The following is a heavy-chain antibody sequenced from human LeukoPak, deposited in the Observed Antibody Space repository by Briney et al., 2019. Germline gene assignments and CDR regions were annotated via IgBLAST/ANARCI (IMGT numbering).Heavy chain of an antibody. J-gene: IGHJ4*02. V-gene: IGHV4-61*01. Sequence: SETLSLTCTVSGGSVSSGSYYWSWIRQPPGKGLEWIGYIYYGGITDYNPSLKSRVTISVDTSKNQFPLKLTSVTAADTAVYYCVRGGIVGTTARIPLFDYWGQGTLVTVSS. CDR3: VRGGIVGTTARIPLFDY. CDR1: GGSVSSGSYY. D-gene: IGHD1-26*01. CDR2: IYYGGIT.